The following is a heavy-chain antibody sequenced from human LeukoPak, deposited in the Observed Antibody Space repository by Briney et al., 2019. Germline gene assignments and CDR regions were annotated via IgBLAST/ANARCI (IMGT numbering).Heavy chain of an antibody. CDR3: ARSQATAMVSDY. CDR2: TYYSGRT. V-gene: IGHV4-39*01. D-gene: IGHD2-2*01. CDR1: GGSLNISSYY. Sequence: KPSETLSLTCTVSGGSLNISSYYWGWIRQPPGEGLEWIGSTYYSGRTYYNPSLKIRVTIFVDTSKNQFSLKLNSVTAADTAVYYCARSQATAMVSDYWGQGTLVTVSS. J-gene: IGHJ4*02.